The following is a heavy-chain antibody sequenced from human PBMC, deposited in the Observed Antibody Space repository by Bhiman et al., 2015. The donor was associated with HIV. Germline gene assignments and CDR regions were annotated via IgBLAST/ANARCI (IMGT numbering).Heavy chain of an antibody. CDR1: GFSISSYT. V-gene: IGHV3-21*03. J-gene: IGHJ6*01. Sequence: EVQLVESGGGLVKPGGSLRLSCAASGFSISSYTMNWVRQAPGKGLEWVSSISSSSSYIYYAASVKGRFTISRDNAKNSLYLQMNSLRAEDTAVYYCARDQAREVNGMDVWG. D-gene: IGHD3-10*01. CDR3: ARDQAREVNGMDV. CDR2: ISSSSSYI.